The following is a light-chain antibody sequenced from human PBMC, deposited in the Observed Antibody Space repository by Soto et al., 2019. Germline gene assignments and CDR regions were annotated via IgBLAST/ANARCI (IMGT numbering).Light chain of an antibody. CDR2: EVS. V-gene: IGLV2-14*01. J-gene: IGLJ1*01. CDR3: SSYTSGSTYV. Sequence: QSALPQPASVSGSPGQSVPISCTGTSSDVGRYNYVSWYQQHPGKAPKLMIYEVSNRPSGVSNRFSGSKSGNTASLTISGLQAEDEADYYCSSYTSGSTYVFGTGTKLTVL. CDR1: SSDVGRYNY.